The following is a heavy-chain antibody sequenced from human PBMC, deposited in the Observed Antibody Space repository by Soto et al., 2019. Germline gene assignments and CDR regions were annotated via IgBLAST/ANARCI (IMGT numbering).Heavy chain of an antibody. CDR1: GYTFTSYA. V-gene: IGHV1-3*01. CDR2: VNAGNGNT. D-gene: IGHD1-20*01. Sequence: QVQLVQSGAEVKKPGASVKVSCTSSGYTFTSYAIHWVRQAPGQRLEWMGWVNAGNGNTKYSQKLQGRVTITSDTSASTASMELSSLRSEDTAVYYCSRDVGYNWNLIDYWGQGTLVTVSS. CDR3: SRDVGYNWNLIDY. J-gene: IGHJ4*02.